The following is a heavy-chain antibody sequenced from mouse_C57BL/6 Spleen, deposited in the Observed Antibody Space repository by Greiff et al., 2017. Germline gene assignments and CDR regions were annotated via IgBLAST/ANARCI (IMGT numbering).Heavy chain of an antibody. CDR2: IYPGSGST. Sequence: QVHVKQSGAELVKPGASVKMSCKASGYTFTSYWITWVKQRPGQGLEWIGDIYPGSGSTNYNEKFKSKATLTVDTSSSTAYMQLSSLTSEDSAVYYCAREDYYGSSPSWFAYWGQGTLVTVSA. CDR1: GYTFTSYW. CDR3: AREDYYGSSPSWFAY. D-gene: IGHD1-1*01. J-gene: IGHJ3*01. V-gene: IGHV1-55*01.